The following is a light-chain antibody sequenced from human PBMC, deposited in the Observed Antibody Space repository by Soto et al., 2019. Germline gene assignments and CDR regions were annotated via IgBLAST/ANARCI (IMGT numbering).Light chain of an antibody. CDR2: KVS. CDR1: QSLVSSDGNTF. CDR3: MQATRCPST. V-gene: IGKV2-30*01. Sequence: DVVMTQSPLSLPVTLGQPASISCRSSQSLVSSDGNTFLIWFQQRPGQSPRRLIYKVSNRDSGVPARFSGSGSGTDFSLEISRVQAEDVGVYYCMQATRCPSTFGQGTKVEIK. J-gene: IGKJ1*01.